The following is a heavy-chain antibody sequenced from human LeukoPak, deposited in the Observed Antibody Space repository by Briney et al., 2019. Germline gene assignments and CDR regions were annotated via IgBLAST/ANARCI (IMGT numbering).Heavy chain of an antibody. V-gene: IGHV5-51*01. CDR2: IYPGDSGP. CDR1: GYRFTSYC. CDR3: GMSGDRVPLQDDVFDV. J-gene: IGHJ3*01. D-gene: IGHD1-26*01. Sequence: GASLQISCKVSGYRFTSYCIGWVRQVPGKGLEWMGIIYPGDSGPTYSPSFQGQVTISVDKSINTAYLQWSSLQASDTAMYYCGMSGDRVPLQDDVFDVWGQGTMVTVST.